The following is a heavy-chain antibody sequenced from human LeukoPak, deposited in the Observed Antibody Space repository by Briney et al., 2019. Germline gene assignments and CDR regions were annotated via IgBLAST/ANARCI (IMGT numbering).Heavy chain of an antibody. D-gene: IGHD6-13*01. CDR3: ARDTFPGIAAAGTV. J-gene: IGHJ4*02. CDR1: GGSISSSSYY. CDR2: IYYSGST. Sequence: SETLSLTCTVSGGSISSSSYYWSWIRQPPGKGLEWIGYIYYSGSTNYNPSLKSRVTISVDTSKNQLSLKLSSVTAADTAVYYCARDTFPGIAAAGTVWGQGTLVTVSS. V-gene: IGHV4-61*01.